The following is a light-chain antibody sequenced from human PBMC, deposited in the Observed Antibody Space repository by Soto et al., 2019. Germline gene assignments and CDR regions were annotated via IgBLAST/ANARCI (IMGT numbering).Light chain of an antibody. J-gene: IGKJ2*01. V-gene: IGKV1-39*01. Sequence: DIQMTQSPSSLSASVGDRVTITCRASQSIDTSLNWYQQKPGKAPKLLIYAASFLHRGAPSKFSGSRSGTEFALTLSSLQPEDVATYYCQQPYSSRHTSGQGTKVEI. CDR1: QSIDTS. CDR2: AAS. CDR3: QQPYSSRHT.